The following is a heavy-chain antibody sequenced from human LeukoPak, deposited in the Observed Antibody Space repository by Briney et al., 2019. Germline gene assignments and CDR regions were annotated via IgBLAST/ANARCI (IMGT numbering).Heavy chain of an antibody. V-gene: IGHV4-39*01. J-gene: IGHJ5*02. Sequence: SETLSLTCTVSGGSISSTNYYWGWIRQPPGKGLEWIGSLYSSGNTYYNPSLKSRVTVSVDTSKNQFSLKLSSVTAADTAVYYCARQFVSGGSWVDPWGQGTLVTVSS. D-gene: IGHD2-15*01. CDR1: GGSISSTNYY. CDR2: LYSSGNT. CDR3: ARQFVSGGSWVDP.